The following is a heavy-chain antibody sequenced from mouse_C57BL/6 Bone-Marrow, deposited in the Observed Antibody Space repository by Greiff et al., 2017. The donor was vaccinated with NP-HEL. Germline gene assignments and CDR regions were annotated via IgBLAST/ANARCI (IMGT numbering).Heavy chain of an antibody. CDR3: ARKVYGYVAMDY. D-gene: IGHD2-2*01. CDR2: ISSGSSTI. Sequence: EVKLVESGGGLVKPGGSLKLSCAASGFTFSDYGMHWVRQAPEKGLEWVAYISSGSSTIYYADTVKGRFTLSRDNAKNTLSLQRTSLRSEDTAMYYCARKVYGYVAMDYWGQGTSVTVSS. CDR1: GFTFSDYG. V-gene: IGHV5-17*01. J-gene: IGHJ4*01.